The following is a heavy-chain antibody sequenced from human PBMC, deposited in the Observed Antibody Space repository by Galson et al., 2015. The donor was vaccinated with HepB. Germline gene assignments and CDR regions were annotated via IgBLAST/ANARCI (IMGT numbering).Heavy chain of an antibody. CDR1: GYIFTGHY. V-gene: IGHV1-2*02. D-gene: IGHD3-22*01. J-gene: IGHJ4*02. CDR3: VKEGSGYSYGSFDS. Sequence: SVKVSCKASGYIFTGHYLHWVRQAPGQGLEWMGWINPNSGVTHYAQNFQGRVTMTRDTSINTAYMELSRLRSDDTAVYYGVKEGSGYSYGSFDSWGLGTLVTVSS. CDR2: INPNSGVT.